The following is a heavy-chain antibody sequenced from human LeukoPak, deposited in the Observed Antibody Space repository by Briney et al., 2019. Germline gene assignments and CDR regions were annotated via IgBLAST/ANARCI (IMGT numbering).Heavy chain of an antibody. Sequence: GGSLRLSCSASGFTFSSYAMHWVRQAPGKGLEYVSASSGNGSSTYYADSVKGRFTISRDNSKNTLYLQMNSLRAEDTAVYYCAKDRLQDYYDSSGYYYSPGGDYWGQGTLVTVSS. CDR3: AKDRLQDYYDSSGYYYSPGGDY. D-gene: IGHD3-22*01. J-gene: IGHJ4*02. CDR1: GFTFSSYA. CDR2: SSGNGSST. V-gene: IGHV3-64*04.